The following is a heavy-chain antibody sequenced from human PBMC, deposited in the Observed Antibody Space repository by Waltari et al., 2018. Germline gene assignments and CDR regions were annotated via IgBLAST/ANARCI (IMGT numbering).Heavy chain of an antibody. J-gene: IGHJ6*02. CDR2: VFYTGKT. Sequence: QVQLQESGPGLVKPSETLALTCTVSGASMSRYYWNWIRQAPGKGLEWIGYVFYTGKTPYNPSLKSRVTILVDTSKNQFSLELNSVTAADTAVYFCARLRREYLYEGLDVWGQGTAVSVSS. CDR1: GASMSRYY. CDR3: ARLRREYLYEGLDV. V-gene: IGHV4-59*01. D-gene: IGHD2-2*02.